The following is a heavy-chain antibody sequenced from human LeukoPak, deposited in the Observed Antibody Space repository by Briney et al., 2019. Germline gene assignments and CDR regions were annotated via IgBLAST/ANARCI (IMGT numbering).Heavy chain of an antibody. V-gene: IGHV1-18*01. CDR2: ISAYNGNT. D-gene: IGHD6-19*01. Sequence: ASVKVSCKASDYTFTNYGISWVRQAPGQGLEWMGWISAYNGNTNYAQYFQGRVTMTTDTSTNTAFMDLRSLRSDDTAVYYCARTSESGWREFDYWGQGTLVTVSS. J-gene: IGHJ4*02. CDR3: ARTSESGWREFDY. CDR1: DYTFTNYG.